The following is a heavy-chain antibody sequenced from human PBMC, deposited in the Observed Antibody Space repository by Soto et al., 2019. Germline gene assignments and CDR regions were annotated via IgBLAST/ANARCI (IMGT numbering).Heavy chain of an antibody. V-gene: IGHV1-18*01. CDR1: GYTFTSYG. CDR2: ISAYNGNT. Sequence: ASVKVSCKASGYTFTSYGISWVRQVPGQGLEWMGWISAYNGNTNYAQKLQGSVTMTTDTSTSTAYMELRSLRSDDTAVYYCARGYCSGGSCYSLGEYYYYGMDVWGQGTTVTVSS. D-gene: IGHD2-15*01. CDR3: ARGYCSGGSCYSLGEYYYYGMDV. J-gene: IGHJ6*02.